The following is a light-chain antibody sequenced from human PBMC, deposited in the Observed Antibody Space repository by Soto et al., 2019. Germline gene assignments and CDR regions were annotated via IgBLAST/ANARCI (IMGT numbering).Light chain of an antibody. CDR2: DAY. Sequence: EVVFTQAPVTLSLSPWERANLSCRASQSFRGLLAWYQQKPGQAPRLLIYDAYNRATGIPARFSGSGSGTDFTLTISSLEPEDFAVYYCQHRYNWLIAFGQGTRLEIK. CDR3: QHRYNWLIA. V-gene: IGKV3-11*01. J-gene: IGKJ5*01. CDR1: QSFRGL.